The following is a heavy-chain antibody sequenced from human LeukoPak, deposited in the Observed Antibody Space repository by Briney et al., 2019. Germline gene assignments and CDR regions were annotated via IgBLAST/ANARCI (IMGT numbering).Heavy chain of an antibody. CDR3: AKDLPPYDYVWGSYRFPAPLDY. V-gene: IGHV3-30*02. Sequence: PGGSLRLSCAASGFTFSSYGMHWVRQAPGKGLERVAFIRYDGSNKYYADSVKGRFTISRDNSKNTLYPQMNSLRAEDTAVYYCAKDLPPYDYVWGSYRFPAPLDYWGQGTLVTVSS. J-gene: IGHJ4*02. CDR2: IRYDGSNK. CDR1: GFTFSSYG. D-gene: IGHD3-16*02.